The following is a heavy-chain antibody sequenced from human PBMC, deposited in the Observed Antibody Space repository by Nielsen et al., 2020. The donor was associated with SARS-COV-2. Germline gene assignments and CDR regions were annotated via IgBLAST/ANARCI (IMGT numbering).Heavy chain of an antibody. CDR2: INHSGST. J-gene: IGHJ4*02. CDR3: ASGGSSRKTDY. V-gene: IGHV4-34*01. Sequence: GSLRLSCAVYGGSFSGYYWSWIRQPPGKGLEWIGEINHSGSTNYNPSLKSRVTISVDTSKNQFSLKLSSVTAADTAVYYCASGGSSRKTDYWGQGTLVTVSS. CDR1: GGSFSGYY. D-gene: IGHD6-6*01.